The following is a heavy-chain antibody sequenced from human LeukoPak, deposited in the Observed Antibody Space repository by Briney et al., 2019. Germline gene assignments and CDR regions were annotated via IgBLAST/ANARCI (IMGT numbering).Heavy chain of an antibody. V-gene: IGHV1-18*01. J-gene: IGHJ5*02. D-gene: IGHD1-26*01. CDR2: ISAYNGNT. CDR1: GYTFTSYG. Sequence: ASVKVSCKASGYTFTSYGISWVRQAPGQGLEWMGWISAYNGNTNYAQKLQGRVTMTTDTSTSTAYMELRSLRSDDTAVYYCARDVERYRGSYTWFDPWGQGTLVTVS. CDR3: ARDVERYRGSYTWFDP.